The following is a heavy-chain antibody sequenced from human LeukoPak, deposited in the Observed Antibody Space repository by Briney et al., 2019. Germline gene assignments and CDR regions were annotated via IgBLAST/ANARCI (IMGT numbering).Heavy chain of an antibody. D-gene: IGHD3-10*01. J-gene: IGHJ4*02. CDR1: GGSFSGYY. V-gene: IGHV4-34*01. CDR2: INHSGST. CDR3: ARRKYYYGSGSYQWDY. Sequence: SETLSLTCAVYGGSFSGYYWSWIRQPPGKGLEWIGEINHSGSTNYNPSLKSRVTISVDTSKNQFSLKLSSVTAADTAVYYCARRKYYYGSGSYQWDYWGQGTLVTVSS.